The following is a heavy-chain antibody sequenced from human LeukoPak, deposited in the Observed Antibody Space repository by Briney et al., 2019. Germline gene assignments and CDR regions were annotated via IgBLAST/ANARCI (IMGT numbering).Heavy chain of an antibody. J-gene: IGHJ3*02. D-gene: IGHD3-22*01. CDR2: IHQNGNT. Sequence: SETLSLTCSVSGVSISSSYWSWIRQPPGKRLEWIGFIHQNGNTNYNPSLKSRVTMSVDTSKNQFSLQMRSVTAADTAVYYCARGYYDGSGYSNAFDTWGQGTMVAV. CDR3: ARGYYDGSGYSNAFDT. CDR1: GVSISSSY. V-gene: IGHV4-59*01.